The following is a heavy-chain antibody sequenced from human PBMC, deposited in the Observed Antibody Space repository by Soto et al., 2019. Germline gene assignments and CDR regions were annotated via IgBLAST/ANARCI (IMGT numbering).Heavy chain of an antibody. Sequence: GSLRLSCAASGFTFSSYGMHWVRRAPGKGLEWVAVISYDGSNKYYADSVKGRFTISRDNSKNTLYLQMNSLRAEDTAVYYCAKDTVGATNYFDYWGQGTLVTVSS. CDR2: ISYDGSNK. V-gene: IGHV3-30*18. CDR3: AKDTVGATNYFDY. CDR1: GFTFSSYG. D-gene: IGHD1-26*01. J-gene: IGHJ4*02.